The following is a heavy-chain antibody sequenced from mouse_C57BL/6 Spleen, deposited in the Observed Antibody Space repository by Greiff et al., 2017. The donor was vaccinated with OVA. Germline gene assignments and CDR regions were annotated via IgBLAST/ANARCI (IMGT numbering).Heavy chain of an antibody. CDR1: GFTFSDAW. Sequence: EVKLEESGGGLVQPGGSMKLSCAASGFTFSDAWMDWVRQSPEKGLEWVAEIRNKANNHATYYAESVKGRFTISRDDSKSSVYLQMNSLRAEDTGIYYCTRPAGYFGSYYFDYWGQGTTLTVSS. D-gene: IGHD2-3*01. CDR2: IRNKANNHAT. V-gene: IGHV6-6*01. J-gene: IGHJ2*01. CDR3: TRPAGYFGSYYFDY.